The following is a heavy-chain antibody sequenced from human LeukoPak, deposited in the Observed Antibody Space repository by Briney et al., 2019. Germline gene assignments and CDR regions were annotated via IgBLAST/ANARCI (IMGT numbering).Heavy chain of an antibody. Sequence: GGSLRLSCAASGFTFSNYWMSWVRQAPGKGLEWVANIKQDGSEKYYVDSVKGRFTISRDNAKNSLYLQVNSLRAEDTAVYYCARGDGSSWVDYWGQGTLVTVSS. D-gene: IGHD6-13*01. V-gene: IGHV3-7*01. CDR2: IKQDGSEK. CDR1: GFTFSNYW. J-gene: IGHJ4*02. CDR3: ARGDGSSWVDY.